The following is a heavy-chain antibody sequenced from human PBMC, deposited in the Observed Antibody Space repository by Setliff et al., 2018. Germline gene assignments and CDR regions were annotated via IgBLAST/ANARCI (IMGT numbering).Heavy chain of an antibody. CDR1: GESFDNHY. CDR2: INHRGFT. D-gene: IGHD6-6*01. Sequence: PSETLSLTCAVYGESFDNHYWTWIRQPPGERLGWIGEINHRGFTDYKPSLKGRLTMSVDTSRNQFSLNLGSVTAADTGVYYCARGRIAERPEAIDYWGQGTPVTVSS. V-gene: IGHV4-34*01. J-gene: IGHJ4*02. CDR3: ARGRIAERPEAIDY.